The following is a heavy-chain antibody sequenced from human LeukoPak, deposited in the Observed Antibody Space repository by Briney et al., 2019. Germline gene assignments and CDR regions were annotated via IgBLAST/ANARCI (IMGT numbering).Heavy chain of an antibody. J-gene: IGHJ4*02. D-gene: IGHD5-12*01. CDR3: ARARGYSGYDDH. Sequence: PGGSLRLSCAASGFTFSSYEMNWVRQAPGKGLEWVSYISSSGSTIYYADSVKGRFTISRDNAKNSLYLQMNSLRAEDTAVYYCARARGYSGYDDHWGQGTLVTVSS. V-gene: IGHV3-48*03. CDR1: GFTFSSYE. CDR2: ISSSGSTI.